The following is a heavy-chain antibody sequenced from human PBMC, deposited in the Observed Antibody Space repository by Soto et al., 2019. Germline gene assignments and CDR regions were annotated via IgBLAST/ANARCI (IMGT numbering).Heavy chain of an antibody. CDR1: GFTVSSNY. CDR3: ATSMLETGIAVAGIDY. J-gene: IGHJ4*02. Sequence: GGSLRLSCAASGFTVSSNYMSWVRQAPGKGLEWVSVIYSGGSTYYADSVKGRFTISRDNSKNTLYLQMNSLRAEDTAVYYCATSMLETGIAVAGIDYWGQGTLVTVSS. V-gene: IGHV3-66*01. CDR2: IYSGGST. D-gene: IGHD6-19*01.